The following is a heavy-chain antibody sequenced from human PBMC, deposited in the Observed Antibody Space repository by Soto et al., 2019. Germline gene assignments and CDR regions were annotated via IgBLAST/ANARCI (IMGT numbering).Heavy chain of an antibody. V-gene: IGHV1-2*02. CDR2: INPNSGVT. D-gene: IGHD6-19*01. Sequence: QVRLVQSGTEMKKPGASVKVSCKASGYYFTGYYMHWVRQAPGQGLEWMGWINPNSGVTNYPKRFQGRVTMTRDTSISTAYLEVKRLTSDDTAVYYCATNLFSSTSRGSDFDPWGQGTLVIVS. CDR1: GYYFTGYY. J-gene: IGHJ5*02. CDR3: ATNLFSSTSRGSDFDP.